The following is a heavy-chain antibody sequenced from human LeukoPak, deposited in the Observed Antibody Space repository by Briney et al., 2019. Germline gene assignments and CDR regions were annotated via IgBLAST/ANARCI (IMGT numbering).Heavy chain of an antibody. CDR3: ARITMTTSGWYFDL. CDR2: VHPSGGST. D-gene: IGHD3-22*01. CDR1: GYTFTSYY. J-gene: IGHJ2*01. Sequence: ASVKVSCKASGYTFTSYYMHWLRQAPGQGLEWMGIVHPSGGSTSYAQKFQGRVTMTRDTATSTVYMELSSLRSEDTALYYCARITMTTSGWYFDLWGRDSLVTVSS. V-gene: IGHV1-46*01.